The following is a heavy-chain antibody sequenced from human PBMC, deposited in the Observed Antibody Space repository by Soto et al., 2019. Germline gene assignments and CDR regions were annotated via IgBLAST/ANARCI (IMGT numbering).Heavy chain of an antibody. Sequence: GGSLRLSCSASGFTVSSNYMSWVRQAPGKGLEWVSVIYSGGSTYYADSVKGRFTISRHNSKNTLYLQMNSLRAEDTAVYYCARDPRSPGTSNAFDIWGQGTMVTVSS. J-gene: IGHJ3*02. CDR2: IYSGGST. V-gene: IGHV3-53*04. D-gene: IGHD2-15*01. CDR3: ARDPRSPGTSNAFDI. CDR1: GFTVSSNY.